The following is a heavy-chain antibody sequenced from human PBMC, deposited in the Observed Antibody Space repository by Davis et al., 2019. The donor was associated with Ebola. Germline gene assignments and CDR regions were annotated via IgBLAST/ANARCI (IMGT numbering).Heavy chain of an antibody. V-gene: IGHV3-48*03. CDR3: ARDDGHSGSKPSDY. CDR1: GFTFSSFE. J-gene: IGHJ4*02. CDR2: IHSTGSVI. D-gene: IGHD5-12*01. Sequence: GGSLRLSCTASGFTFSSFEMNWVRQVPGKGLEWISYIHSTGSVIYYADSVKGRLTISRDNSQNTLFLQMDSLRAEDTAMYFCARDDGHSGSKPSDYWGQGTLVTVSS.